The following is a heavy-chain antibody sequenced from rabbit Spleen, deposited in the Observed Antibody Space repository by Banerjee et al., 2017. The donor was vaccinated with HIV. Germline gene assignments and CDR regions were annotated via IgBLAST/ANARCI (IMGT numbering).Heavy chain of an antibody. CDR1: GFTISSSYD. CDR2: IHTGTGYT. CDR3: ARDLVGVIGWNFYL. Sequence: EQLEESGGDLVQPEGSLALTCTASGFTISSSYDMCWVRQAPGKGLEWIACIHTGTGYTWYASWAKGRFTISKTSSTTVDLKMTSLTAADTATYFCARDLVGVIGWNFYLWGPGTLVTVS. D-gene: IGHD1-1*01. J-gene: IGHJ4*01. V-gene: IGHV1S45*01.